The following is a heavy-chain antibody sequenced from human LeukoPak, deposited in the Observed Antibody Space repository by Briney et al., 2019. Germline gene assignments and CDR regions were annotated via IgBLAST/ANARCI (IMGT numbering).Heavy chain of an antibody. Sequence: PGGSLRLSCAASGFTVSSNYMSWVRQAPGKGLECVSLIYTGGSTYYADSVKGRFTISRDNSKSVLYLQMNTLRAEDTAVYYCSKSLGLSYWYLDLWGRGTLVTVSS. CDR3: SKSLGLSYWYLDL. CDR1: GFTVSSNY. CDR2: IYTGGST. V-gene: IGHV3-53*01. D-gene: IGHD1-26*01. J-gene: IGHJ2*01.